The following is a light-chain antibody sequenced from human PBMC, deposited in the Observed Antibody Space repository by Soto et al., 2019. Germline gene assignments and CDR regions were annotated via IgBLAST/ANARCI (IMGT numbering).Light chain of an antibody. Sequence: QSVLPQPPSVSATPGQRVTISCSGSSANIGSNYVYWYQQLPGTAPKLLIYRDSHRPSGVPDRFSGSKAGPAASLALRALRCEDEADYYCSARDDTLVCGGGTQLTVL. CDR2: RDS. CDR1: SANIGSNY. V-gene: IGLV1-47*01. J-gene: IGLJ2*01. CDR3: SARDDTLV.